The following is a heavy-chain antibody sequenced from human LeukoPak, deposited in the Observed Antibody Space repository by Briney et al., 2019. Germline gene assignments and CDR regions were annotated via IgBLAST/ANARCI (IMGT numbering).Heavy chain of an antibody. CDR2: ISYDGSNK. V-gene: IGHV3-30*18. D-gene: IGHD5-24*01. CDR1: GFTFSSYG. J-gene: IGHJ4*02. CDR3: AKDYTATIADY. Sequence: PGRSLRLSCAASGFTFSSYGMHWVRQAPGKGLEGVAVISYDGSNKYYADSVKGRFTISRDNSKNTLYLQMNSLRAEDTAVYYCAKDYTATIADYWGQGTLVTVSS.